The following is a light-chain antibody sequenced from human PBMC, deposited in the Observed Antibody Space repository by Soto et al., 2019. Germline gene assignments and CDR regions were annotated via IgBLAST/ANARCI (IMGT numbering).Light chain of an antibody. V-gene: IGKV1-12*01. CDR3: QQGNSSPLS. J-gene: IGKJ5*01. CDR1: QSITSW. CDR2: AAA. Sequence: DIQMTQSPSSVSASVGDRVTITCRASQSITSWLAWYQQKPGKAPKLLISAAANLQSGVPSRFSGSGSGTDFTLTISSLQPEDFATYYCQQGNSSPLSFGQGTRLEIK.